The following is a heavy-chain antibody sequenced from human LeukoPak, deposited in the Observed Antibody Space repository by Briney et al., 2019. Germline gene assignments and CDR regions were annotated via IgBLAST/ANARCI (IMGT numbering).Heavy chain of an antibody. CDR2: MNPNSGNT. D-gene: IGHD5-12*01. CDR3: ASESVDYDAFDI. J-gene: IGHJ3*02. CDR1: GYTFTSYD. Sequence: GASVKVSCKASGYTFTSYDINWVRQATGQGLEWMGWMNPNSGNTGYAQKFQGRVTMTRNTSISTAYMELSSLRSEDTAVYYCASESVDYDAFDIWGQGTMVTVSS. V-gene: IGHV1-8*01.